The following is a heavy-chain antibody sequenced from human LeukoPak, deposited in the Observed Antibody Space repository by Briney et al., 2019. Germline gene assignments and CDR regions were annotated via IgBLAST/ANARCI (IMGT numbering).Heavy chain of an antibody. CDR1: GFTFRDYY. Sequence: GGSLRLSCAASGFTFRDYYMSSIREAPGKGLEWVSYISSSGSTIYYADSVKGRFTISRDNAKNSLYLQMNSLRAEDTAVYYCARDGHYDILTGYFQDWGQGTLVTVS. CDR2: ISSSGSTI. V-gene: IGHV3-11*01. J-gene: IGHJ1*01. D-gene: IGHD3-9*01. CDR3: ARDGHYDILTGYFQD.